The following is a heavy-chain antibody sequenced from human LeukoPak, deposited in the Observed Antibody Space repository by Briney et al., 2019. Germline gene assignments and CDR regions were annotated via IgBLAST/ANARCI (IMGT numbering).Heavy chain of an antibody. D-gene: IGHD4-17*01. CDR2: IYSGGST. V-gene: IGHV3-66*02. J-gene: IGHJ4*02. CDR3: ARTGENGDFFDY. Sequence: GGSLRLSCAASGFTVSSNYMSWVRQAPGKGLEWVSVIYSGGSTYYADSVKGRFTISRDNFKNTLYLQMNSLRAEDTAVYYCARTGENGDFFDYWGQGTLVTVSA. CDR1: GFTVSSNY.